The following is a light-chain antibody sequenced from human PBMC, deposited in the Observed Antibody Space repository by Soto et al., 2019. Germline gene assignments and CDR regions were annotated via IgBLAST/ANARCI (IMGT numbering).Light chain of an antibody. CDR2: GAS. J-gene: IGKJ2*01. CDR1: QSVASIY. CDR3: QQYGSSPPYT. Sequence: EIVLTQSPGTLSLSPGERATLSCRASQSVASIYLAWYQQKPGQAPRLLIYGASSRATGIPDRFSGSGSGTAFTLTISRLEPEDFAVYYCQQYGSSPPYTFGQGTKLEIK. V-gene: IGKV3-20*01.